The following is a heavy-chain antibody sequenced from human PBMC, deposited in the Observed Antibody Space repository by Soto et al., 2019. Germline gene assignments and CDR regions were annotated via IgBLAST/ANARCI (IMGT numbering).Heavy chain of an antibody. Sequence: GSLRLSCAASGFSFTNFAMSWVRQAPGKGLEWVAGIGASGDITWYADSVKGRLSISRDNSKNTLYLQLNSLRFEDTAVYYCAKDDFTDRGDDYFDYWGPGTLVTVSS. J-gene: IGHJ4*02. V-gene: IGHV3-23*01. CDR3: AKDDFTDRGDDYFDY. D-gene: IGHD2-21*02. CDR2: IGASGDIT. CDR1: GFSFTNFA.